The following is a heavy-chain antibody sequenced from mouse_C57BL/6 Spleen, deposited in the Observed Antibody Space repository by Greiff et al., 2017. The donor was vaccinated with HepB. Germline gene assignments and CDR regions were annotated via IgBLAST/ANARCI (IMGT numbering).Heavy chain of an antibody. CDR1: GFTFSSYG. Sequence: EVKLQESGGDLVKPGGSLKLSCAASGFTFSSYGMSWVRQTPDKRLEWVATISSGGSYTYYPDSVKGRFTISRDNAKNTLYLQMSSLKSEDTAMYYCARGKDYDSSWFAYWGQGTLVTVSA. V-gene: IGHV5-6*02. CDR3: ARGKDYDSSWFAY. D-gene: IGHD2-4*01. CDR2: ISSGGSYT. J-gene: IGHJ3*01.